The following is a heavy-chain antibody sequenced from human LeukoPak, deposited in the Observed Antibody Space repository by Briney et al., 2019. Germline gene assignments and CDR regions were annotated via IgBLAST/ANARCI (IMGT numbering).Heavy chain of an antibody. CDR3: ARDAVVRSYYYGMDV. D-gene: IGHD3-10*01. J-gene: IGHJ6*02. CDR2: IKSDGSSI. CDR1: GFTFSSYW. Sequence: GGSLRLSCAASGFTFSSYWMPWVRQAPGKGLVWVSRIKSDGSSISYADSVKGRSTISRDNSKNTLYLQMNSLRAEDTAVYYCARDAVVRSYYYGMDVWGQGTTVTVSS. V-gene: IGHV3-74*01.